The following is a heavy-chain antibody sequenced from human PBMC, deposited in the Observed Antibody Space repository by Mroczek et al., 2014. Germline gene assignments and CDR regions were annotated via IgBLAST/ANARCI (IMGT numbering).Heavy chain of an antibody. CDR3: ARRGGAIWIVVVVPAAIGWFDP. Sequence: QVQLVQSGPGLVKPSETLSLTCTVSGGSISSSSYYWGWIRQPPGKGLEWIGSIYYSGSTYYNPSLKSRVTISVDTSKNQFSLKLSSVTAADTAVYYCARRGGAIWIVVVVPAAIGWFDPVGPGNPGHRL. D-gene: IGHD2-2*01. J-gene: IGHJ5*02. CDR1: GGSISSSSYY. CDR2: IYYSGST. V-gene: IGHV4-39*01.